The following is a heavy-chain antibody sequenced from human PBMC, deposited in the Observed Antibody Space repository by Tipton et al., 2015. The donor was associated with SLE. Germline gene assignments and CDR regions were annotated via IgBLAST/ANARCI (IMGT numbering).Heavy chain of an antibody. CDR2: INHSGST. V-gene: IGHV4-34*01. Sequence: TLSLTCAVYGGSFSGYYWSWIRQPPGKGLEWIGEINHSGSTNYNPSLKSRVTISVDTAKNQFSLKLSSVTAADTAVYYCASIPYDYSYGLDVWGQGTTVTVSS. CDR3: ASIPYDYSYGLDV. J-gene: IGHJ6*02. CDR1: GGSFSGYY. D-gene: IGHD2-2*02.